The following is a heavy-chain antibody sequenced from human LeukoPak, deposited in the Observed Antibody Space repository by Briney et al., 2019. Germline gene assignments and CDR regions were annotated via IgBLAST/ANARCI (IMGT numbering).Heavy chain of an antibody. J-gene: IGHJ4*02. CDR2: ISSSSSSI. CDR1: GFNFSSYS. D-gene: IGHD6-13*01. CDR3: ARGYSSSWYLD. V-gene: IGHV3-21*01. Sequence: GGSLRLSCAGSGFNFSSYSMSWVRQAPWKGLEFVSSISSSSSSIYYADSVKGRFTISRDNAKKSLSLQMNSLRADDTAVYYCARGYSSSWYLDWGQGTLDTVSS.